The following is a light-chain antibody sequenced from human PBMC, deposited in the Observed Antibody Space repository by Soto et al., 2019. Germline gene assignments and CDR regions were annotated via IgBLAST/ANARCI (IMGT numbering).Light chain of an antibody. CDR1: SSNIGGNS. CDR2: DDN. Sequence: QALLTQPPSVSAAPGQKFTISCSGSSSNIGGNSVSWYQQLPGTAPKLLIYDDNKRPSGIPDRFPGSKYGTSATLGITGFQTGDEADYYCGSWDSSLSAYVFGTGTKVTVL. J-gene: IGLJ1*01. CDR3: GSWDSSLSAYV. V-gene: IGLV1-51*01.